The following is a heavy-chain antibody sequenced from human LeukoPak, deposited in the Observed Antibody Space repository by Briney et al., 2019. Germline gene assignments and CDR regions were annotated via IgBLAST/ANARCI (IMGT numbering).Heavy chain of an antibody. CDR3: ARGPRMTTIFGVVIMGLDY. Sequence: PSETLSLTCTVSGGSISGGGYYWNWMRQHPGKGLEWIGYVYYSGSTNYNPSLKSRVTISVDTSKNQFPLKLSSVTAADTAVYYCARGPRMTTIFGVVIMGLDYWGQGTLVTVSS. D-gene: IGHD3-3*01. V-gene: IGHV4-31*03. J-gene: IGHJ4*02. CDR1: GGSISGGGYY. CDR2: VYYSGST.